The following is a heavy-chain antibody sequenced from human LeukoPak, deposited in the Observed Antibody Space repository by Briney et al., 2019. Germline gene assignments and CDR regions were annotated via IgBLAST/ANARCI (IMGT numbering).Heavy chain of an antibody. Sequence: SETLSLTCTVSGGSISSYYWSWIRQPPGKGLEWIGEINHSGSTNYNPSLKSRVTISVDTSKNQFSLKLSSVTAADTAVYYCARRHNWNYVYYYYYGMDVWGQGTTVTVSS. D-gene: IGHD1-7*01. V-gene: IGHV4-34*01. J-gene: IGHJ6*02. CDR3: ARRHNWNYVYYYYYGMDV. CDR1: GGSISSYY. CDR2: INHSGST.